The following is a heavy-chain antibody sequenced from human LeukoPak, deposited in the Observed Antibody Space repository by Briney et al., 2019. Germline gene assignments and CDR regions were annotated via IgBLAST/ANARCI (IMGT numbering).Heavy chain of an antibody. CDR3: ASDDYGDYEDGFDI. D-gene: IGHD4-17*01. CDR2: ISSTSTYI. CDR1: GFTFSRAT. V-gene: IGHV3-21*01. Sequence: PGGSLRLSCVVSGFTFSRATMNWVRQAPGKGLEWVSSISSTSTYINYADSVKGRFTIFRDNAKKSLYLQMNGLRGEDTAMYYCASDDYGDYEDGFDIWGQGTMVTVSS. J-gene: IGHJ3*02.